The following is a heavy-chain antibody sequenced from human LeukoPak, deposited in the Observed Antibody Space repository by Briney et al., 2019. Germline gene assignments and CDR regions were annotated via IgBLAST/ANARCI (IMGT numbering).Heavy chain of an antibody. CDR1: GYTFTSYD. V-gene: IGHV1-8*01. Sequence: GASVKVSCKASGYTFTSYDINWVRQAAGHGLEWMGWMNPNSAHTGHAQKFQGRVTMTRDTSMNTAYMELSGLTSEDTAIYYCARDDPSPGIAAAGTPFDYWGQGTLVTVSS. D-gene: IGHD6-13*01. CDR3: ARDDPSPGIAAAGTPFDY. CDR2: MNPNSAHT. J-gene: IGHJ4*02.